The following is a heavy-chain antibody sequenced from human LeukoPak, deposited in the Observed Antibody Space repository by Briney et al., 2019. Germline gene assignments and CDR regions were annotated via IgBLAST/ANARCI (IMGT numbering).Heavy chain of an antibody. J-gene: IGHJ4*02. V-gene: IGHV4-39*01. CDR2: IYYSGSA. D-gene: IGHD3-10*01. CDR1: GGSISSSSYH. Sequence: SETLSLTCSLSGGSISSSSYHWGWIRQSPGKGLEWIGSIYYSGSAYYNPSLKSRLTISVDTSKNQFSLKLNSVTAADTAVYYCARCISMVRGVIRPPDYWGQGTLVTVSS. CDR3: ARCISMVRGVIRPPDY.